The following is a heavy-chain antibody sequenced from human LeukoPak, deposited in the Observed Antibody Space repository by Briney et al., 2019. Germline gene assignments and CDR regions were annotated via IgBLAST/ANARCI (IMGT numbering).Heavy chain of an antibody. V-gene: IGHV3-23*01. CDR1: GFTFSSYA. CDR3: AKDGPLSIAAAGTGDFDY. CDR2: ISGSGGST. J-gene: IGHJ4*02. D-gene: IGHD6-13*01. Sequence: GGSLRLSCAASGFTFSSYAMSWVRQAPGKGLEWVSAISGSGGSTYYADSVKGRFTISRDNSKNTLYLQMNSLRAEDTAVYYCAKDGPLSIAAAGTGDFDYWGQGTLVTVSS.